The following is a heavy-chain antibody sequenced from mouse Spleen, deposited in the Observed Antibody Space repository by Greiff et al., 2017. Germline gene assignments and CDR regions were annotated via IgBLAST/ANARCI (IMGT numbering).Heavy chain of an antibody. D-gene: IGHD1-1*01. V-gene: IGHV1-63*01. CDR1: GYTFTNYW. Sequence: QVHVKQSGAELVRPGTSVKMSCKASGYTFTNYWIGWAKERPGHGLEWIGDIYPGGIYTNYNEKFKGKATLTADKSSSTAYMQFSSLTSEDSAIYYCARYGGNAWFAYWGQGTLVTVSA. CDR3: ARYGGNAWFAY. J-gene: IGHJ3*01. CDR2: IYPGGIYT.